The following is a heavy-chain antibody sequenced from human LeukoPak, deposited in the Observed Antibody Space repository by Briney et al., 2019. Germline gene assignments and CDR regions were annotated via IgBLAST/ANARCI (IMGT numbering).Heavy chain of an antibody. CDR2: IIPIFGTA. D-gene: IGHD6-19*01. V-gene: IGHV1-69*06. J-gene: IGHJ4*02. CDR3: AREPHGGWFQTPYYFDY. CDR1: GYTFTSYG. Sequence: SVNVSCKASGYTFTSYGISWVRQAPGQGLEWVGGIIPIFGTANYAQKFQGRVTITADKSTSTAYMELSSLRSEDTAVYYCAREPHGGWFQTPYYFDYWGQGTLVTVSS.